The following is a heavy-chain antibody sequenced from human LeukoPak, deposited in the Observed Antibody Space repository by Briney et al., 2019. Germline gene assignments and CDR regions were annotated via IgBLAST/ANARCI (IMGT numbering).Heavy chain of an antibody. CDR2: IYYSGST. Sequence: PSETLSLTCTVSGGSISSYYWSWIRQPPGKGLEWIGYIYYSGSTNYNPSLKSRVTISVDTSKNQFSLKLNSVTPEDTAVYYCARARIWYYYDSSGYYYLDYWGQGTLVTVSS. J-gene: IGHJ4*02. CDR1: GGSISSYY. D-gene: IGHD3-22*01. V-gene: IGHV4-59*12. CDR3: ARARIWYYYDSSGYYYLDY.